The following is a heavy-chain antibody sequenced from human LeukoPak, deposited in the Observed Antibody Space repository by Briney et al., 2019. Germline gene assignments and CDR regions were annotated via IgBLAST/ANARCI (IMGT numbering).Heavy chain of an antibody. D-gene: IGHD6-13*01. J-gene: IGHJ4*02. CDR3: AGVGSSSCLDY. V-gene: IGHV4-34*01. CDR1: GGSFSGYY. CDR2: INHSGST. Sequence: PSETLSLTCAVYGGSFSGYYWSWIRQPPGKGLEWIGEINHSGSTNYNPSLKSRVTISVDTSKNQFSLKLSSVTAADTAVYYCAGVGSSSCLDYWGQGTLVTVSS.